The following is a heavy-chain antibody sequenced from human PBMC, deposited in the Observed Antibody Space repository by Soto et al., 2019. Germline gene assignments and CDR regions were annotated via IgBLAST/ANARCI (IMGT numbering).Heavy chain of an antibody. CDR2: IYYSGST. Sequence: SETLSLTCTVSGGSISSYYWSWIRQPPGNGLEWIGYIYYSGSTNYNPSLKSRVTISVDTSKNQFSLKLSSVTAADTAVYYCARDRPVTKDYYYYGMDVWGQGTTVTVS. CDR3: ARDRPVTKDYYYYGMDV. CDR1: GGSISSYY. D-gene: IGHD4-17*01. V-gene: IGHV4-59*01. J-gene: IGHJ6*02.